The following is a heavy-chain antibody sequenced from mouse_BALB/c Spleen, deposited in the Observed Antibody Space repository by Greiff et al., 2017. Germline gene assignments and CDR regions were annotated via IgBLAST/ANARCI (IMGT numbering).Heavy chain of an antibody. CDR1: GYAFTNYL. D-gene: IGHD1-2*01. Sequence: QVQLQQSGAELVRPGTSVKVSCKASGYAFTNYLIEWVKQRPGQGLEWIGVINPGSGGTNYNEKFKGKATLTADKSSSTAYMQLSSLTSDDSAVYFCARGGTAPYYAMDYWGQGTSVTVSS. CDR2: INPGSGGT. CDR3: ARGGTAPYYAMDY. J-gene: IGHJ4*01. V-gene: IGHV1-54*01.